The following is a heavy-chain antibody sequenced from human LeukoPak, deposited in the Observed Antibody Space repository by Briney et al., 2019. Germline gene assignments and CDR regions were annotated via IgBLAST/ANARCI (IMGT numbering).Heavy chain of an antibody. CDR1: GGSISNYY. Sequence: SETLSLTCTVSGGSISNYYWSWIRHPAGKGLEWIGRIYTGGSTNYNPSLKSRVTMSVDTSKNQFSLKVSSVTAADTAVYYCARGGGTSWLDYWGQGTLVIVS. V-gene: IGHV4-4*07. J-gene: IGHJ4*02. CDR3: ARGGGTSWLDY. CDR2: IYTGGST. D-gene: IGHD6-13*01.